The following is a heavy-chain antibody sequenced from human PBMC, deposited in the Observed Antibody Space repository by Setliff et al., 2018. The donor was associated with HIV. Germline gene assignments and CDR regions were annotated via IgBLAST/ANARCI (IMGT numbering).Heavy chain of an antibody. CDR2: IYTTGST. CDR1: GGSISSYY. CDR3: ARGWQLVIDY. V-gene: IGHV4-4*09. D-gene: IGHD6-6*01. Sequence: SETLSLTCTVSGGSISSYYWSWIRQPPGKGLEWIGYIYTTGSTNYNPSLKSRVTMSVDTSKNQFSLRLTSVTAADTAVYYCARGWQLVIDYWGQGTLVTVSS. J-gene: IGHJ4*02.